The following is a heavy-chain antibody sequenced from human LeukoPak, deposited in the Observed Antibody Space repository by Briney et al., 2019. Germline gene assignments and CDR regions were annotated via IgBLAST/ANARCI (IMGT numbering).Heavy chain of an antibody. Sequence: SVKVSCKASGGTFSSYAINWVRQAPGQGLEWMGGIIPIFGTANYAQKFQGRVTITADESTSTAYMELSSLRSEDTAVYYCARVRGFGVAVTRPLDAFDIWGQGTMVTVSS. V-gene: IGHV1-69*13. J-gene: IGHJ3*02. CDR1: GGTFSSYA. D-gene: IGHD3-3*01. CDR2: IIPIFGTA. CDR3: ARVRGFGVAVTRPLDAFDI.